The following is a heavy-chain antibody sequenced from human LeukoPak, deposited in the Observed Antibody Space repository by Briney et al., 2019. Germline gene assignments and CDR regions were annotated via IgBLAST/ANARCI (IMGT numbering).Heavy chain of an antibody. D-gene: IGHD3-10*01. CDR3: ARHRYYYRSGSYYGAPYYMDV. J-gene: IGHJ6*03. Sequence: SETLSLTCTVSGVSISSSYSYWGWIRQPPGMGLEWIGSIYYTGNTYYNASLKSQVSISIDTSKNQFSLKLTSVTAADTAVYCARHRYYYRSGSYYGAPYYMDVWGKGTTVTISS. V-gene: IGHV4-39*01. CDR2: IYYTGNT. CDR1: GVSISSSYSY.